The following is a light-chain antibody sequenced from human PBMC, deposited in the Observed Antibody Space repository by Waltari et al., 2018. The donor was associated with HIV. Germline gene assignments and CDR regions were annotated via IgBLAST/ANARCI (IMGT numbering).Light chain of an antibody. CDR1: SSDVGSYNL. Sequence: QSALTQPASVSGSPGQSITISCTGTSSDVGSYNLVSWYQQHPGKAPKLMIYDGNKRPSGVSSRFSGSKSGNTASLTISGLQAEDEADYYCCSYAGSSTPYVFGTGTKVTVL. V-gene: IGLV2-23*01. J-gene: IGLJ1*01. CDR3: CSYAGSSTPYV. CDR2: DGN.